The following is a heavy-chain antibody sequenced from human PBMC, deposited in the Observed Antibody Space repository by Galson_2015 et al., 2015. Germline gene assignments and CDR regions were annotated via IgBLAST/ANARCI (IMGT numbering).Heavy chain of an antibody. D-gene: IGHD3-10*01. Sequence: QSGAEVKKPGESLKISCKGSGYSLTSYWIGWVRQMPGKGLEWMGIIYPGDSDTRYSPSFQGQVTISADKSLSTAYLQWSSLKASDTAMYYCARVSGSGSYPVPYYYFYYMDVWGTGTTVTVSS. CDR2: IYPGDSDT. J-gene: IGHJ6*03. CDR1: GYSLTSYW. V-gene: IGHV5-51*01. CDR3: ARVSGSGSYPVPYYYFYYMDV.